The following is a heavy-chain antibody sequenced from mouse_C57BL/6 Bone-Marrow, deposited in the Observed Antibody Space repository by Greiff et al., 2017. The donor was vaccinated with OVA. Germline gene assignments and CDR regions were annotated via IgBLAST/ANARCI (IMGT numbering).Heavy chain of an antibody. CDR3: TRREFYYGSSYDAMDY. D-gene: IGHD1-1*01. Sequence: EVQLQQSGPVLARPGASVKMSCKTSGYTFTSYWMHWVKQRPGQGLEWIGAIYPGNSDTSYNQKFKGKAKLTAVTSASTAYMELSSLTNEDSAVYYCTRREFYYGSSYDAMDYWGQGTSVTVSS. CDR1: GYTFTSYW. V-gene: IGHV1-5*01. CDR2: IYPGNSDT. J-gene: IGHJ4*01.